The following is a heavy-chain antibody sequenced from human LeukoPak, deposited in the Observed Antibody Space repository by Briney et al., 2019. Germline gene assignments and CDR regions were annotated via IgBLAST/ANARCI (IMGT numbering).Heavy chain of an antibody. CDR3: AKDMWRFGELDYDY. CDR2: INNDGSEK. V-gene: IGHV3-7*05. D-gene: IGHD3-10*01. J-gene: IGHJ4*02. Sequence: PGGSLRLSCAASGFTFSSYWMTWVRQAPGKGLEWVANINNDGSEKNYGESVKGRFTISRDNSKNSLYLQMNSLRTEDTALYYCAKDMWRFGELDYDYWGQGTLVTVSS. CDR1: GFTFSSYW.